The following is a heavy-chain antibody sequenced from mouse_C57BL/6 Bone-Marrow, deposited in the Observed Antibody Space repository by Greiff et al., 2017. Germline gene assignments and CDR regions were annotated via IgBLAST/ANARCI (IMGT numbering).Heavy chain of an antibody. CDR3: ARDSSGHYFDY. Sequence: QVQLQQPGAELVRPGSSVKLSCKASGYTFTSYWMHWVKQRPIQGLEWIGNIDPSDSETHYNQKFKDKATLTVDKSSSTAYMQLSSLTSEDSAVYYGARDSSGHYFDYWGQGTTLTVSS. J-gene: IGHJ2*01. CDR2: IDPSDSET. CDR1: GYTFTSYW. D-gene: IGHD3-2*02. V-gene: IGHV1-52*01.